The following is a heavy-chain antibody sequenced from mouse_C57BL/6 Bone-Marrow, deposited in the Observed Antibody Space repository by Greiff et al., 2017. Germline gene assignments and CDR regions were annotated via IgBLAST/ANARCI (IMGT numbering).Heavy chain of an antibody. CDR3: ARHSVFAY. V-gene: IGHV1-81*01. Sequence: VQLQQSGAELARPGASVKLSCKASGYTFTSYGISWVKQRTGQGLEWIGEIYPRSGNTYYTEKFKGKAPLTADKSSSTAYMELRSPTSEDSAVYFCARHSVFAYWGQGTLVTVSA. CDR2: IYPRSGNT. J-gene: IGHJ3*01. CDR1: GYTFTSYG.